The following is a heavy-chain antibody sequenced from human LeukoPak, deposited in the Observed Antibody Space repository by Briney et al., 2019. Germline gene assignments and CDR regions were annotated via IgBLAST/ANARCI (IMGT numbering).Heavy chain of an antibody. CDR3: ARAGRVTIFGVTDYGMDV. CDR2: ISHSGST. J-gene: IGHJ6*02. V-gene: IGHV4-34*01. Sequence: TSETLSLTCAVYGGSFSGYYWSWIRQPPGKGLEWIGEISHSGSTNYNPSLKGRVTISVDTSKNQFSLKLSSVTAADTAVYYCARAGRVTIFGVTDYGMDVWGQGTTVTVSS. D-gene: IGHD3-3*01. CDR1: GGSFSGYY.